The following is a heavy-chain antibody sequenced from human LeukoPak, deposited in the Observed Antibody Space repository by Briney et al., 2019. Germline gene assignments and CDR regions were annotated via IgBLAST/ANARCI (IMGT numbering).Heavy chain of an antibody. V-gene: IGHV3-21*01. D-gene: IGHD6-13*01. CDR2: ISTTSAYI. J-gene: IGHJ4*02. Sequence: GGSLRLSCAASGFTFSGYSMNWVRQAPGKGLEWVSSISTTSAYIYYADSVKGRLTTSRDNAKSSLYLEMNSLRAEDTAVYYCARDGAAAAGRYFDYWGQGTLLTVSS. CDR1: GFTFSGYS. CDR3: ARDGAAAAGRYFDY.